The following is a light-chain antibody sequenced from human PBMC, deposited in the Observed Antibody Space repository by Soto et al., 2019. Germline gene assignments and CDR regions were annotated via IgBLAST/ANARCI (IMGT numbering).Light chain of an antibody. CDR3: CSYAGSNNFV. V-gene: IGLV2-8*01. Sequence: QSALTQPPSASGSPGQSVTVSCTGTRSDVAVYNYVSWYRQHPGKAPKLLIYEVNKRPSGVPDRFSGSKSGNTASLTVSGLQPEDEADYYCCSYAGSNNFVFGTGTRSPS. CDR1: RSDVAVYNY. CDR2: EVN. J-gene: IGLJ1*01.